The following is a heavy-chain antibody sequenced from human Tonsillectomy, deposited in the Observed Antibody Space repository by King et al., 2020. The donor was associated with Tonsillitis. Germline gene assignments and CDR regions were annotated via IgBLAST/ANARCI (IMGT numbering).Heavy chain of an antibody. CDR3: ASGLRDYDSSAKGAFDI. CDR2: SNPNNGGT. J-gene: IGHJ3*02. CDR1: GYTFTGYY. D-gene: IGHD3-22*01. Sequence: QLVQSGAEVKKPGASVKVSCKASGYTFTGYYMHWVRQAPGQGLEWMGWSNPNNGGTNYAQKFQGRGTMTRDTSIRTAYMELSRLRSDDTAVYYCASGLRDYDSSAKGAFDIWGQGTMVTVSS. V-gene: IGHV1-2*02.